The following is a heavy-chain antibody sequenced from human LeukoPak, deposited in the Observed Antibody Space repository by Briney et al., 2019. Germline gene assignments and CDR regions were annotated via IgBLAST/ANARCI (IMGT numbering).Heavy chain of an antibody. D-gene: IGHD6-19*01. Sequence: GGSLRLSCAASGFTFSSYGMSWVRQAPGKGLEWVSAISWSGGSTYYADSVKGRFTISRDTAKNTLYLQLNSLRAEDTAVYYCAKDSLAVASTLLLYWGGGTLVTVPS. CDR3: AKDSLAVASTLLLY. J-gene: IGHJ4*02. V-gene: IGHV3-23*01. CDR2: ISWSGGST. CDR1: GFTFSSYG.